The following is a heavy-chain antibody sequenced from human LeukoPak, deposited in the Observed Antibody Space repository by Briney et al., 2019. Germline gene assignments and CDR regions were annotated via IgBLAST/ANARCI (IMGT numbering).Heavy chain of an antibody. CDR3: ARRDISSGWSFNY. D-gene: IGHD6-19*01. V-gene: IGHV4-4*07. Sequence: SETLSLTCTVSGGSIGNYHWSWIRQPAGKGLEWIGQIHTSGSTNYNPPLKSRVTMSLDTPENQLSLTIRSVTAADTAVYYCARRDISSGWSFNYWGRGTLVTVSS. CDR1: GGSIGNYH. J-gene: IGHJ4*02. CDR2: IHTSGST.